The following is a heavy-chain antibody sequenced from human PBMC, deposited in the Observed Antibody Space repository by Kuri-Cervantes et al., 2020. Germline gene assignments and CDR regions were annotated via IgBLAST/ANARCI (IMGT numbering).Heavy chain of an antibody. CDR2: ISSSSSYI. D-gene: IGHD3-10*01. CDR3: ARDNRVLRGGGMDV. V-gene: IGHV3-21*04. CDR1: GFTFSNAW. Sequence: GESLKISCAASGFTFSNAWMSWVRQAPGKGLEWVSSISSSSSYIYYADSVKGRFTISRDNAKNSLYLQMNSLRAEDTAVYYCARDNRVLRGGGMDVWGQGTTVTVSS. J-gene: IGHJ6*02.